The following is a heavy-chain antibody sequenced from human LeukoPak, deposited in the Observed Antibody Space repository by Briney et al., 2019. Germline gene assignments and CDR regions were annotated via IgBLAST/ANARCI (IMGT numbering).Heavy chain of an antibody. CDR2: VDPEDGET. V-gene: IGHV1-69-2*01. J-gene: IGHJ4*02. CDR3: ATGRGPAGDY. D-gene: IGHD2-15*01. CDR1: GYTFTDYY. Sequence: GASVKVSCKASGYTFTDYYMHWVQQAPGKGLERMGRVDPEDGETIYAEKFQGRVTITADTSTDTAYMELSSLRSEDTAVYYCATGRGPAGDYWGQGTLVTVSS.